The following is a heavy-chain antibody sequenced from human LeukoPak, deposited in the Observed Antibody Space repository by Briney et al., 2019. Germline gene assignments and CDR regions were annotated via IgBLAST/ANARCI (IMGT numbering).Heavy chain of an antibody. J-gene: IGHJ4*02. CDR3: ARLTPGYDSSGYFSY. D-gene: IGHD3-22*01. CDR2: INTNTGNP. V-gene: IGHV7-4-1*02. Sequence: ASVKVSCKASGGTFSSYAISWVRQAPGQGLEWMGWINTNTGNPTYVQGFTGRFVFSLDTSVSTAYLQISSLKAEDTAVYYCARLTPGYDSSGYFSYWGQGTLVTVSS. CDR1: GGTFSSYA.